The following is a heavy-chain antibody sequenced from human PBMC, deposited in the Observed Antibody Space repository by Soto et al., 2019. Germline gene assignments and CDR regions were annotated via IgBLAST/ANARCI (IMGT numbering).Heavy chain of an antibody. J-gene: IGHJ4*02. CDR1: GFTFSSYA. V-gene: IGHV3-23*01. CDR3: AKGGAYYDILTGYAETMYFDY. Sequence: EVQLLESGGGLVQPGGSLRLSCAASGFTFSSYAMSWVRQAPGKGLEWVSAISGSGGSTYYADSVKGRFTISRDNSKNRLYLKMNSLRAEDTAVYYCAKGGAYYDILTGYAETMYFDYWGEGTLVTVSS. CDR2: ISGSGGST. D-gene: IGHD3-9*01.